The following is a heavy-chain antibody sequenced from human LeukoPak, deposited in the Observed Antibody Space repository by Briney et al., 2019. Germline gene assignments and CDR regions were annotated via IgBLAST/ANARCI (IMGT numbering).Heavy chain of an antibody. Sequence: GGSLRLSCAASGFTFSNAWMSWVRQAPGKGLEWVGRIKSKTDGGTTDYAAPVKGRFTISRDDSKNTLYLQMNSLKTEDTAVYYCARLAGVHDYSNYGQFDYWGQGTLVTVSS. V-gene: IGHV3-15*01. CDR2: IKSKTDGGTT. J-gene: IGHJ4*02. D-gene: IGHD4-11*01. CDR1: GFTFSNAW. CDR3: ARLAGVHDYSNYGQFDY.